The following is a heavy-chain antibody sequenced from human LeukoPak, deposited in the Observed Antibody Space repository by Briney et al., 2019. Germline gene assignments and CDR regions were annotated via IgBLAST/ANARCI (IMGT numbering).Heavy chain of an antibody. CDR2: IYHSGTT. Sequence: SETLSLTRVVSGYSISSGYYRAWIRQPPGKGLDGIGSIYHSGTTYCKSSLKSRVTISVDTSRNQFSLKLTSVTAADTAVYYCARLGSGSDTFDIWGQGTMVTVSS. CDR1: GYSISSGYY. J-gene: IGHJ3*02. V-gene: IGHV4-38-2*01. CDR3: ARLGSGSDTFDI. D-gene: IGHD3-10*01.